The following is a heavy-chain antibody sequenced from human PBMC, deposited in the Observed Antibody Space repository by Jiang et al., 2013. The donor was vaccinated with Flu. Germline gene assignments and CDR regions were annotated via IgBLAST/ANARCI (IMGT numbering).Heavy chain of an antibody. Sequence: QSGAEVKKPGASVKVSCKASGYIFGAYYIHWVRQAPGEGLEWLGYINPNNDDTNSAQKFQGRVSMTRDASINTAYMELSGLTSDDTAFYYCARDIGYVRNYGHFFD. CDR2: INPNNDDT. J-gene: IGHJ4*01. CDR1: GYIFGAYY. V-gene: IGHV1-2*02. CDR3: ARDIGYVRNYGHFFD. D-gene: IGHD4-17*01.